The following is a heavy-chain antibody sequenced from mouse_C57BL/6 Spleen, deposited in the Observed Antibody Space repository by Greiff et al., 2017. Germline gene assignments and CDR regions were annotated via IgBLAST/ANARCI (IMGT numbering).Heavy chain of an antibody. D-gene: IGHD1-1*01. CDR1: GYTFTSYW. V-gene: IGHV1-69*01. CDR2: IDPSDSYT. CDR3: ARGGITTVVARYFDY. Sequence: VQLQQPGAELVMPGASVKLSCKASGYTFTSYWMHWVKQRPGQGLEWIGEIDPSDSYTNYNQKFKGKSTLTVDKSSSTAYMQLSSLTSEDSAVYYCARGGITTVVARYFDYWGQGTTLTVSS. J-gene: IGHJ2*01.